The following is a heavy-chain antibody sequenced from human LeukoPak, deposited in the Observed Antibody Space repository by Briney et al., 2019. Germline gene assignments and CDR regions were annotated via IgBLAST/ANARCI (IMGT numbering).Heavy chain of an antibody. V-gene: IGHV3-64*01. Sequence: GGSLRLSCAASGFTFSIYAMHWVRQAPGKGLEFVSAITSDGSSAYYANSVKGRLTLARDTSKNTLYLQMARLRAEDMAVYFCAREYCDGTSCYKSIDLWGQGTVVSVSS. D-gene: IGHD2-2*02. J-gene: IGHJ4*02. CDR2: ITSDGSSA. CDR3: AREYCDGTSCYKSIDL. CDR1: GFTFSIYA.